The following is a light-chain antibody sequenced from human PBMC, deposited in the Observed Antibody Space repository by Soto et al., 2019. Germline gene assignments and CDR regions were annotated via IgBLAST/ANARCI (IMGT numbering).Light chain of an antibody. J-gene: IGKJ5*01. Sequence: IVLTQSPGSLSLSQGERATLSCRASQSVTSNYFAWYQHKPGQAPRLLIYDASNRATGIPARFSGSGSGTDFSLTISSLVPEDFAVYYCQQRSNWPPITFGQGTRLEI. CDR1: QSVTSNY. CDR2: DAS. CDR3: QQRSNWPPIT. V-gene: IGKV3-11*01.